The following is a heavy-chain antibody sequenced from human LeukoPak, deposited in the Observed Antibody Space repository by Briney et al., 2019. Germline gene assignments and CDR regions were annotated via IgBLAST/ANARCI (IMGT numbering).Heavy chain of an antibody. J-gene: IGHJ4*02. D-gene: IGHD6-19*01. Sequence: GGSLRLSCAASGFTFSSYAMSWVRQAPGKGLEWVSAISGSGGSTYYADSVKGRFTISRDNSKNTLYLQMNSLRAEDTAVYYCARGHSGSTSWFDYWGQGTLVTVSS. CDR3: ARGHSGSTSWFDY. CDR2: ISGSGGST. CDR1: GFTFSSYA. V-gene: IGHV3-23*01.